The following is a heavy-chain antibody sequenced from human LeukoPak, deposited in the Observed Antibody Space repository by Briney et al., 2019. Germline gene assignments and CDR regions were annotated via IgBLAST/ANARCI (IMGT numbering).Heavy chain of an antibody. V-gene: IGHV1-2*02. CDR2: INPKSGGT. CDR1: GYTFIDYH. J-gene: IGHJ6*03. Sequence: ASVKVSCKASGYTFIDYHIHWVRQAPGQGLEWMGWINPKSGGTKYAQKFQGRVTMTRDISISTAYMDLSRLRSDDTAVYYCAKDAGTYYYMDVWGKGTTVTVSS. CDR3: AKDAGTYYYMDV.